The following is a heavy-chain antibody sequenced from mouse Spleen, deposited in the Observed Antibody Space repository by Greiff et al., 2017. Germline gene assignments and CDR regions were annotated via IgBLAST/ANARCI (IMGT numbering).Heavy chain of an antibody. Sequence: VQLKESGAELVRPGASVKLSCTASGLNIKDDYMHWVKQRPEQGLEWIGWIDPENGDTEYASKFQGKATITADTSSNTAYLQLSSLTSEDTAVYYCTTRELPMAYWGQGTLVTVSA. CDR2: IDPENGDT. J-gene: IGHJ3*01. V-gene: IGHV14-4*01. CDR3: TTRELPMAY. CDR1: GLNIKDDY. D-gene: IGHD6-1*01.